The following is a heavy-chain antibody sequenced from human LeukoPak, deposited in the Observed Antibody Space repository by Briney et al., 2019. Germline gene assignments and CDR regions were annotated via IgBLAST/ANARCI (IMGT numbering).Heavy chain of an antibody. CDR2: IIPILGIA. CDR3: ARDHIGPHYFDY. CDR1: GGTFSSYA. J-gene: IGHJ4*02. Sequence: SVKVSCKASGGTFSSYAISWVRQAPGQGLEWMGRIIPILGIANYAQKFQGRVTITADKSTSTAHMELSSLRSEDTAVYYCARDHIGPHYFDYWGQGTLVTVSS. V-gene: IGHV1-69*04.